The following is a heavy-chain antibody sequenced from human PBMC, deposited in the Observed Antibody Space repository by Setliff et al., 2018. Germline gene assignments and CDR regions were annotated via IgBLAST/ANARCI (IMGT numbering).Heavy chain of an antibody. Sequence: PGGSLRLSCVASGFTLSSYAMSWVRQAPGKGLEWVAAVSGSDGRTYHADSVKGRFTISRENSRNTLYLQMNNVRAEDTAIYYCAKDNYTDSYYPFDHWGQGTLVTVSS. CDR1: GFTLSSYA. V-gene: IGHV3-23*01. D-gene: IGHD3-10*01. CDR2: VSGSDGRT. J-gene: IGHJ4*02. CDR3: AKDNYTDSYYPFDH.